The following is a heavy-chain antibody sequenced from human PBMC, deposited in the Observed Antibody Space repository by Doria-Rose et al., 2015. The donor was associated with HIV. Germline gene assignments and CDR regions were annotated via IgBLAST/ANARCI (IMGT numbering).Heavy chain of an antibody. CDR3: ARDSSGYYQPNYFDY. Sequence: IAWVRQAPGQGLEWMGRIIPILDTANYAQRFQGRVTITADTSTTTVYMELRSLRSDDTAVYYCARDSSGYYQPNYFDYWGQGTLVTVSS. J-gene: IGHJ4*02. V-gene: IGHV1-69*08. D-gene: IGHD3-22*01. CDR2: IIPILDTA.